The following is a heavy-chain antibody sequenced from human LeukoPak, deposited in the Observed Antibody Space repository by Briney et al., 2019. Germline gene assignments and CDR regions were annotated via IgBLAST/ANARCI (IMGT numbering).Heavy chain of an antibody. CDR3: AKGINGANYFDY. D-gene: IGHD1-26*01. Sequence: PGGSLRLSCAASGFTFSSYGMSWVRQAPGKGLEWVSAISGSGGSTYYADSVKGRFTISRDNSKNTLYLQMNSLRAEDTAVYYCAKGINGANYFDYWGQGTLVTVSS. V-gene: IGHV3-23*01. CDR2: ISGSGGST. J-gene: IGHJ4*02. CDR1: GFTFSSYG.